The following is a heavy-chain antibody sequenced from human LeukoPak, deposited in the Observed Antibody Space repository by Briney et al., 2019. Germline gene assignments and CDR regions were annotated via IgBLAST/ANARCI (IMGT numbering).Heavy chain of an antibody. J-gene: IGHJ4*02. V-gene: IGHV3-23*01. CDR3: AKTTTGYSSGRYPGWPVDY. CDR2: IFGSGGST. D-gene: IGHD6-19*01. CDR1: GFTFSSYA. Sequence: GGSLRLSCAASGFTFSSYAMYWVRQAPGKGLDWVSGIFGSGGSTHYADSVKGRFTISRDNSKNTVYLQMNSLRAEDTAVYYCAKTTTGYSSGRYPGWPVDYWGQGTLVTVSS.